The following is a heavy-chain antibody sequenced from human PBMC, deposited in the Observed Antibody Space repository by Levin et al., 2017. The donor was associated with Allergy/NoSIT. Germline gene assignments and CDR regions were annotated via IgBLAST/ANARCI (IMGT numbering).Heavy chain of an antibody. D-gene: IGHD5-12*01. CDR1: GYSFSSEW. V-gene: IGHV5-51*03. CDR3: AREKVATNGGGFYGMDV. Sequence: PEASVKVSCKGSGYSFSSEWIGWVRQMPGKGLEWMGIIYPGDSDTRYSPSFQGQVTISADKSISTAYLQWSSLRASDSAIYYCAREKVATNGGGFYGMDVWGQGTTVTVS. J-gene: IGHJ6*02. CDR2: IYPGDSDT.